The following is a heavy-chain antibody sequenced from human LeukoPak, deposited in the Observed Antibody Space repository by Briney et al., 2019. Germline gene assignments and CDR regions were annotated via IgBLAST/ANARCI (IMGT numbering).Heavy chain of an antibody. CDR3: ARVQNEWQLLPGFDY. J-gene: IGHJ4*02. D-gene: IGHD1-26*01. V-gene: IGHV3-74*01. CDR2: INTDGSST. Sequence: GGSLRLSCAASGFTFTRYWMHWVRQAPGKGLVWVSRINTDGSSTAYADSVKGRFTISRDNAKNTVYLQMNSLRAEDTAVYYCARVQNEWQLLPGFDYWGQGTLVTVSS. CDR1: GFTFTRYW.